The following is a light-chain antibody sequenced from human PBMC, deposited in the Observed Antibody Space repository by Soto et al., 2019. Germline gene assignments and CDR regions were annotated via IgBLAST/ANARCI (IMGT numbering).Light chain of an antibody. CDR3: QSADSSGTYVV. J-gene: IGLJ2*01. CDR1: ALPKQY. CDR2: KDS. Sequence: SYELTQPPSVSVSPGQTARITCSGDALPKQYAYWYQQKPGQAPVLVIYKDSERPSGIPERFSGSSSGTTVTLTISAVQAEDEADYYCQSADSSGTYVVFGGGTKLTVL. V-gene: IGLV3-25*02.